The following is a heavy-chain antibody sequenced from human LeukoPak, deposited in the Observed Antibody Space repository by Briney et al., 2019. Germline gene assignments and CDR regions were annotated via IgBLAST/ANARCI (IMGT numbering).Heavy chain of an antibody. J-gene: IGHJ4*02. Sequence: GGSLRLSCAASGFTYISFAMSWVRQAPGKGLEWVSTISRTGVATYYANSVKGRFTISRDNSKNTVYLQMNSLRAEDTAVYYCAKHSHDGSAPYYEVQFDSWGQGTLVTVSS. D-gene: IGHD3-22*01. V-gene: IGHV3-23*01. CDR1: GFTYISFA. CDR2: ISRTGVAT. CDR3: AKHSHDGSAPYYEVQFDS.